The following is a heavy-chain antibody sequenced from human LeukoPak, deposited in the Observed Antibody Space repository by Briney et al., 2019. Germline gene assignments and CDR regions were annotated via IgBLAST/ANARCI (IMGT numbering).Heavy chain of an antibody. Sequence: PGGSLRLSCAASGFTFSSYAMSWVRQAPGKGLEWVTAISGSGGSTYYADSVKGRFTISRDNSKNTLYLQMNSLRAEDTAVYYCAKHPLWFGELKDGYYFDYWGQRTLVTVSS. J-gene: IGHJ4*02. CDR3: AKHPLWFGELKDGYYFDY. CDR2: ISGSGGST. CDR1: GFTFSSYA. V-gene: IGHV3-23*01. D-gene: IGHD3-10*01.